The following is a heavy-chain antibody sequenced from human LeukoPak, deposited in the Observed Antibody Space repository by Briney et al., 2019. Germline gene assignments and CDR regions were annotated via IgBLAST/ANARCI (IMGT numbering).Heavy chain of an antibody. D-gene: IGHD4-23*01. Sequence: SVKVSCKASGGTFSSFAISWMRQAPGQGLEWMGGIIPIFGTANYAQKFQGRVTITTDESTSTAYMELSSLRSEDTAVYYCARGYNYGGNDYWGQRTLVTVSS. V-gene: IGHV1-69*05. J-gene: IGHJ4*02. CDR2: IIPIFGTA. CDR1: GGTFSSFA. CDR3: ARGYNYGGNDY.